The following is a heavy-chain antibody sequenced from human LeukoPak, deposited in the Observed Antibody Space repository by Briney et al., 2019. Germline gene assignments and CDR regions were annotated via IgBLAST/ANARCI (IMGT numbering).Heavy chain of an antibody. D-gene: IGHD2-15*01. J-gene: IGHJ5*02. CDR3: ARANSHCSGGSCPGWFDP. Sequence: ASVKVSCKASGYTFTSYGISWVRQAPGQGLEWVGWISAYNGNTNYAQKLQGRVTMTTDTSTSTAYMELRSLRSDDTAVYYCARANSHCSGGSCPGWFDPWGQGTLVTVSS. CDR2: ISAYNGNT. CDR1: GYTFTSYG. V-gene: IGHV1-18*01.